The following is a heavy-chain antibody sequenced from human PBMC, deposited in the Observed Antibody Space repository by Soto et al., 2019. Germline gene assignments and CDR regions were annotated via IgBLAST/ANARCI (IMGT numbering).Heavy chain of an antibody. Sequence: GASVKVSCKASGYTFTTYVMHWVRQAPGQRLEWMGGIDAGYGTTNYSQKFQGRVTITRDKSASTAYMELSSLRSEDTAVYYCARDAWSTYYYGMDVWGQGTTVTVSS. D-gene: IGHD2-15*01. CDR3: ARDAWSTYYYGMDV. CDR1: GYTFTTYV. J-gene: IGHJ6*02. CDR2: IDAGYGTT. V-gene: IGHV1-3*01.